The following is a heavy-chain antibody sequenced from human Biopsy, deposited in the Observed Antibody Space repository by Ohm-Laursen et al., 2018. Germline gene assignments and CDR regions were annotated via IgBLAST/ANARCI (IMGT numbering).Heavy chain of an antibody. CDR2: ISASGNHI. CDR3: ARDGEAKYCKHGVCPSDF. V-gene: IGHV3-21*01. J-gene: IGHJ4*02. CDR1: GFTFSGFS. Sequence: SLRLSCSASGFTFSGFSMNWVRQAPGKGLEWVSSISASGNHIYYTGSVKGRFTVSRDNGKNSAYLQMNSLRVEDTAVYYCARDGEAKYCKHGVCPSDFWGQGTLVTVSS. D-gene: IGHD2-8*01.